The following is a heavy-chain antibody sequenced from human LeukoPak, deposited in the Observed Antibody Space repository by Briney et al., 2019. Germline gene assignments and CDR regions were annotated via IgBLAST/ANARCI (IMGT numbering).Heavy chain of an antibody. D-gene: IGHD3-22*01. V-gene: IGHV3-23*01. Sequence: GRSLRLSCAASGFTFSSYGMHWVRQAPGKGLEWVAGISDTGGRTNYADSVKGRFTISRDNPKNTLYLQMNSLRAEDTAVYFCARRGVLIRVILVGFHKEAYYFDSWGRGALVTVSS. CDR3: ARRGVLIRVILVGFHKEAYYFDS. CDR2: ISDTGGRT. J-gene: IGHJ4*02. CDR1: GFTFSSYG.